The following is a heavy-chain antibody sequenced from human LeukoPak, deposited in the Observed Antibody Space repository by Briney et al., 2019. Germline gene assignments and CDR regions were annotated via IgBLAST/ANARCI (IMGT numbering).Heavy chain of an antibody. D-gene: IGHD7-27*01. CDR3: ARGGVLTGEDYYYGMDV. V-gene: IGHV1-69*04. J-gene: IGHJ6*02. Sequence: ASVKVSCKASGGTFSSYAISWVRQAPGQGLEWMGRIIPILGIANYAQKFQGRVTITADKSTSTAYMELSSLRSEDTAVYYCARGGVLTGEDYYYGMDVWGQGTTVTVSS. CDR1: GGTFSSYA. CDR2: IIPILGIA.